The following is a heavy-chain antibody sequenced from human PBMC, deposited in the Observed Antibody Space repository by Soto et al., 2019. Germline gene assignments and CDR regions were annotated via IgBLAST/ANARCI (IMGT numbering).Heavy chain of an antibody. CDR1: GYTFSSYG. CDR3: ARDENYDL. Sequence: QVQLVESGGGVVQPGRSLILSCAASGYTFSSYGMHWVRQAPGKGLEWAAVIWYDGSNKKYADSVKGRFTISRDNSKKTLSLQMNSLRDEDTAVYYCARDENYDLWGQGALVTVSS. D-gene: IGHD3-3*01. V-gene: IGHV3-33*01. CDR2: IWYDGSNK. J-gene: IGHJ4*02.